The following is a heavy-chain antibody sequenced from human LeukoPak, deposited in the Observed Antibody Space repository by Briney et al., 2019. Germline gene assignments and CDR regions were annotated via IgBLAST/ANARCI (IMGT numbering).Heavy chain of an antibody. Sequence: GGSLRLSCAVSGLTFSGSDMHWVRQASGKGLEWIGRIRSEANSYMTAYAASVKGRFTVSRDDSKNTAYLQMNSLKTEDTAVYYCTRTIFGVLKDAFDIWGQGTMVTVSS. V-gene: IGHV3-73*01. D-gene: IGHD3-3*01. CDR2: IRSEANSYMT. CDR1: GLTFSGSD. J-gene: IGHJ3*02. CDR3: TRTIFGVLKDAFDI.